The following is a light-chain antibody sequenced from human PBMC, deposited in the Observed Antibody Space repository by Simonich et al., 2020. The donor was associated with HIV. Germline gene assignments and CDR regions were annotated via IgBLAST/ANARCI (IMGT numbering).Light chain of an antibody. CDR1: QNVLSSSINKNY. CDR3: QQSESTPTMT. Sequence: EIVMTQSPGSLAASLGERATINCKSSQNVLSSSINKNYFTLYQQKPGQPTKLLIYWTSTRASGGPDRSSCGGAATDCTLTPRSLQAGDLAVYYCQQSESTPTMTFGQGTRLETK. V-gene: IGKV4-1*01. J-gene: IGKJ5*01. CDR2: WTS.